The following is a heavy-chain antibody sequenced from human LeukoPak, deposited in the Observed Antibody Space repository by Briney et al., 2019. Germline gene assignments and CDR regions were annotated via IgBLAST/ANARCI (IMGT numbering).Heavy chain of an antibody. CDR3: TNPSYDFWSGPIARNYYMDV. CDR1: GFTFGDYA. J-gene: IGHJ6*03. D-gene: IGHD3-3*01. V-gene: IGHV3-49*03. CDR2: IRSKAYGGTT. Sequence: PGGSLGLSCTASGFTFGDYAMSWFRQAPGKGLEWVGFIRSKAYGGTTEYAASVKGRFTISRDDSKSIAYLQMNSLKTEDTAVYYCTNPSYDFWSGPIARNYYMDVWGKGTTVTVSS.